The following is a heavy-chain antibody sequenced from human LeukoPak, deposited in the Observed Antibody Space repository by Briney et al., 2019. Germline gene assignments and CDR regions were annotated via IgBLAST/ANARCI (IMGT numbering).Heavy chain of an antibody. V-gene: IGHV4-59*01. D-gene: IGHD3-22*01. J-gene: IGHJ4*02. CDR3: ARGDYDSSGSYFDY. CDR2: IYYSGST. CDR1: GGSISSYY. Sequence: SETLSLTCTVSGGSISSYYWSWIRQPPGEGLEWIGYIYYSGSTNYNPSLKSRVTISVDTSKNQFSLKLSSVTAADTAVYYCARGDYDSSGSYFDYWGQGTLVTVSS.